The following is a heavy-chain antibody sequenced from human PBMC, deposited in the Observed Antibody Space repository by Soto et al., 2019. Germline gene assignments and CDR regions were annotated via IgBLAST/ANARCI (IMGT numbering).Heavy chain of an antibody. CDR3: ARDILFDY. D-gene: IGHD2-15*01. J-gene: IGHJ4*02. Sequence: ASVKVSCTASEYTFTNYALYWVRQAPGQRLEWMGWINAGNGNTKYSQKFQGRVTITRDTSASTAYMELSSLRSEDTAVYYCARDILFDYWGQGTLVTVSS. V-gene: IGHV1-3*01. CDR2: INAGNGNT. CDR1: EYTFTNYA.